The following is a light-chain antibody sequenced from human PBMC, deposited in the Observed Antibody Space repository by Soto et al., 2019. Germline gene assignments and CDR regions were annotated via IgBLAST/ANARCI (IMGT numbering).Light chain of an antibody. CDR3: QQYGTSPIT. Sequence: ENVLTQSPGTLSLSPGERATLSCRASQTVSSYLTWYQQRPGQAPRLLISGASRRATGIPDRFSGSGSGTDFTLTICRLEPEDFALYYCQQYGTSPITFGQGTRLGL. V-gene: IGKV3-20*01. J-gene: IGKJ5*01. CDR1: QTVSSY. CDR2: GAS.